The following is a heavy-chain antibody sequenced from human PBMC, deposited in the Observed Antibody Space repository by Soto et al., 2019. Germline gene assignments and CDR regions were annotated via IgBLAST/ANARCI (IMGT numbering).Heavy chain of an antibody. CDR3: ARTYCTTTACQAHGIDV. CDR2: IYYSGTT. Sequence: PSETLSLTCSVSGGSLSGFPWTWIRQPPGKGLEWLGYIYYSGTTNYNPPLKSRITISVDTSGNQFSLKLSSVTAADTAVYFCARTYCTTTACQAHGIDVWGQGTTVTVSS. CDR1: GGSLSGFP. J-gene: IGHJ6*02. V-gene: IGHV4-59*01. D-gene: IGHD4-4*01.